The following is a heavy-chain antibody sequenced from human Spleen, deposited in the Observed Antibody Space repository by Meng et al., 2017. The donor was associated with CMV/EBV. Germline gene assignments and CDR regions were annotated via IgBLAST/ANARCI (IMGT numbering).Heavy chain of an antibody. CDR1: GFTFRSYA. CDR3: AKYSSNFEY. D-gene: IGHD6-13*01. CDR2: IRYDGSNK. V-gene: IGHV3-30*02. J-gene: IGHJ4*02. Sequence: GESLKISCAASGFTFRSYAFHWVRQAPGRGLEWVAFIRYDGSNKFYADSVKGRFTISRDNSKNTLYLQMNSLRAEDTAVYHCAKYSSNFEYWGQGTLVTVSS.